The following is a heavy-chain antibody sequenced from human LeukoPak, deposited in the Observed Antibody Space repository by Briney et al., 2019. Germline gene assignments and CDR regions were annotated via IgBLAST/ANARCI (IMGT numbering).Heavy chain of an antibody. CDR2: ISANGGFI. V-gene: IGHV3-9*03. CDR1: GFNFDDYA. D-gene: IGHD3-22*01. Sequence: QPGGSLRLSCAVSGFNFDDYAIHWVRQGPGKGLEWVAGISANGGFISYGESVKGRFTISRDNPRNSVFLQMNFLRAEVMAMYFCTKEVQRWHSYFYRPSYALDIWGQGTMVSVSS. J-gene: IGHJ3*02. CDR3: TKEVQRWHSYFYRPSYALDI.